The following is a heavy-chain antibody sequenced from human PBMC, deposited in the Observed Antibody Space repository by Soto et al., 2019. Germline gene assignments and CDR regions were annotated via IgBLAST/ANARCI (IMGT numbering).Heavy chain of an antibody. CDR1: GGSFSGYY. J-gene: IGHJ3*02. V-gene: IGHV4-34*01. CDR3: ARGLVGATHYDAFDI. D-gene: IGHD1-26*01. CDR2: TNHRGTT. Sequence: QVQLQQWGAGLLKPSETLSLTGAVYGGSFSGYYWNWIRQPPGKGLGWIGKTNHRGTTNYNPSLKSRVTISIDTSRNQLSLKLSSVTAADTAVYYCARGLVGATHYDAFDICGHGTMVTVSS.